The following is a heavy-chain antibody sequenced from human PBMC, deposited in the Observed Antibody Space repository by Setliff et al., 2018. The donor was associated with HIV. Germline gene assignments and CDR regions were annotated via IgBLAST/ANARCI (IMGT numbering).Heavy chain of an antibody. CDR3: ARDDDVIMVVVGGDY. CDR1: GHSFISHD. CDR2: ISIYNGNV. J-gene: IGHJ4*02. V-gene: IGHV1-18*01. D-gene: IGHD3-22*01. Sequence: ASVKVSCKASGHSFISHDINWVRQAPGQGLEWMGRISIYNGNVNTAPKFQGRVTMTTGTSTNTAYLELRSLRSDDTAVYYCARDDDVIMVVVGGDYWGQGTLVTVSS.